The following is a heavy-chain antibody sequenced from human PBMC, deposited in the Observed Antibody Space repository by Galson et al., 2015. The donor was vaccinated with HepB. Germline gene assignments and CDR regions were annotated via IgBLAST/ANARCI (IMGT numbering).Heavy chain of an antibody. Sequence: QSGAEVKKPGETLRISCQASGYSFTSFWISWVRQMPGKGLEWMGRIDPSDGYSNYSPSFEGRVTISVDKSITTVYLEWSSVKASDTAIYYCARRQYYFRSGAGQNGSDVWGQGTRVSVSS. V-gene: IGHV5-10-1*01. CDR2: IDPSDGYS. D-gene: IGHD3-10*01. CDR1: GYSFTSFW. CDR3: ARRQYYFRSGAGQNGSDV. J-gene: IGHJ4*02.